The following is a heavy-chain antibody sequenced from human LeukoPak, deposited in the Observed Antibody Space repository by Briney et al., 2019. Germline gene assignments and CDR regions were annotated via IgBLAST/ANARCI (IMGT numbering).Heavy chain of an antibody. CDR2: IYYSGST. V-gene: IGHV4-59*01. D-gene: IGHD2-15*01. J-gene: IGHJ3*02. CDR3: ARPAATYSDAFDI. CDR1: GGTISSYY. Sequence: SETLSLTCTVSGGTISSYYWIWIRQPPGKGLEWIGYIYYSGSTNYNPSLKSRVTISVDTSKNQFSLKLSSVTAADTAVYYCARPAATYSDAFDIWGQGTMVTVSS.